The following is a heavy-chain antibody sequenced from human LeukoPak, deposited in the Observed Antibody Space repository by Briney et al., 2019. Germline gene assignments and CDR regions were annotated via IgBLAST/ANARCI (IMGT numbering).Heavy chain of an antibody. CDR1: GYTFTSYA. CDR3: AREAGYSSTFDY. V-gene: IGHV1-3*01. CDR2: INAGNGNT. J-gene: IGHJ4*02. Sequence: ASVKVSCKASGYTFTSYAMRWVRQAPGQRLEWMGWINAGNGNTKYSQKFQGRVTITRDTSASTAYMELSSLRSEDTAVYYCAREAGYSSTFDYWGQGTLVTVSS. D-gene: IGHD6-19*01.